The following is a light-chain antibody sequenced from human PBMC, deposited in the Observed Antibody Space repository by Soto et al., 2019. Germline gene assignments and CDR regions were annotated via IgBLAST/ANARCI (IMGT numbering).Light chain of an antibody. CDR2: AAS. V-gene: IGKV1-39*01. CDR1: QSLSDY. CDR3: QQSYSTPTWT. J-gene: IGKJ1*01. Sequence: DIQMTQSPSSLSASVGDSLTITCRASQSLSDYLNWYQQKPGKAPKLLIYAASTLLSGVPSRFSASGSGTVFTLTITSLQPEDFASYYCQQSYSTPTWTFGQGTKVEIK.